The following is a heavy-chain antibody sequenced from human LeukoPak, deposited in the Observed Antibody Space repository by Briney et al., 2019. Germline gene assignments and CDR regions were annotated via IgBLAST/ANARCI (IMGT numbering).Heavy chain of an antibody. CDR3: ARGGRDTSPYNWFDP. D-gene: IGHD2-2*01. CDR1: GYAFTGFY. Sequence: ASVKVSCKTSGYAFTGFYIHWVRQAPGQGLEWMGRMKPKNGGANYSQRFQGRVTMTRDTSMNTAYMELSGLESDDMAIYYCARGGRDTSPYNWFDPWGQGTLVTVSS. V-gene: IGHV1-2*06. J-gene: IGHJ5*02. CDR2: MKPKNGGA.